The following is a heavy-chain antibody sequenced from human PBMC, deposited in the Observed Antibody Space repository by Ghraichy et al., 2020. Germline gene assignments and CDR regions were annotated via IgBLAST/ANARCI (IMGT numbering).Heavy chain of an antibody. CDR2: IIPIFGTA. J-gene: IGHJ2*01. V-gene: IGHV1-69*13. CDR1: GGTFSSYA. D-gene: IGHD2-2*02. Sequence: SVKVSCKASGGTFSSYAISWVRQAPGQGLEWMGGIIPIFGTANYAQKFQGRVTITADESTSTAYMELSSLRSEDTAVYYCARDRCSSTSCYIWYFDLWGRGTLVTVSS. CDR3: ARDRCSSTSCYIWYFDL.